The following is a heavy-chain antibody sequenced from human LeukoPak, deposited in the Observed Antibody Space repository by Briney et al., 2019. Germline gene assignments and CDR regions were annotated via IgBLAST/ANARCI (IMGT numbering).Heavy chain of an antibody. CDR2: MSSSSYI. D-gene: IGHD2-2*01. J-gene: IGHJ4*02. CDR1: GFTFSSYS. V-gene: IGHV3-21*01. Sequence: GGSLRLSCAASGFTFSSYSMNWVRQAPGKGLGWVSSMSSSSYIYYADSLKGRFTISRDNAKNHLYLQMNSLRAEDTAVYYCARELIGVVPAATNDYWGQGTLVTVSS. CDR3: ARELIGVVPAATNDY.